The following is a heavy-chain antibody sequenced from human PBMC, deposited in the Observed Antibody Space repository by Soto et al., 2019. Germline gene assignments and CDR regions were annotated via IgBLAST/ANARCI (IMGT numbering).Heavy chain of an antibody. V-gene: IGHV3-30*18. CDR3: AKDHLMTTVTTVGY. Sequence: VQLVESGGGVVQPGRSLRLSCAASGFTFSNYGMHWVRQAPGKGLEWVAVISYHGRDKYYADSVKGRFTISRDNSKNTLYLEMNSLRAEDTAVYYCAKDHLMTTVTTVGYWGQGTLVTVSS. CDR2: ISYHGRDK. CDR1: GFTFSNYG. J-gene: IGHJ4*02. D-gene: IGHD4-17*01.